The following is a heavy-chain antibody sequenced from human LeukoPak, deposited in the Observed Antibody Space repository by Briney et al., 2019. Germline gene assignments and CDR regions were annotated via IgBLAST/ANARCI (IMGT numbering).Heavy chain of an antibody. CDR2: INPNSGGT. V-gene: IGHV1-2*02. J-gene: IGHJ6*03. D-gene: IGHD1-26*01. CDR3: ARLPGSYSHYYYMDV. CDR1: GYTFTGYY. Sequence: ASVKVPCKASGYTFTGYYMHWVRQAPGQGLEWMGWINPNSGGTNYARKFQGRVTMTRDTSISTAYMELSRLRSDDTAVYYCARLPGSYSHYYYMDVWGKGTTVTVSS.